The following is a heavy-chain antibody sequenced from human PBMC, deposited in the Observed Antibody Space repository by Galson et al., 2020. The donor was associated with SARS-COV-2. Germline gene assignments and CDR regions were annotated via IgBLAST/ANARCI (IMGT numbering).Heavy chain of an antibody. J-gene: IGHJ4*02. CDR2: IYYSGST. V-gene: IGHV4-31*03. D-gene: IGHD3-10*01. CDR3: ASALTPYYVDY. CDR1: AGSISSGGYY. Sequence: SETMSLTCTVSAGSISSGGYYWNWIRQHPGKGLEWIGYIYYSGSTYYNPSLKSRVTITVDTSKNQFSLKLSSVTAADTAVYYCASALTPYYVDYGGKGTLVTVSS.